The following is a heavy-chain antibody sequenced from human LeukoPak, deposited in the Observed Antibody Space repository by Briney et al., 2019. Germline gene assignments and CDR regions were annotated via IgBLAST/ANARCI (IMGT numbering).Heavy chain of an antibody. CDR3: ARGRKGARRDGYNGFDY. V-gene: IGHV4-59*02. Sequence: TPGGSLRLSCAASGFPVSSNYMSWVRQAPGKGLEWIGYIYYSGSTNYNPSLKSRVTISVDTSKNQFSLKLSSVTAADTAVYYCARGRKGARRDGYNGFDYWGQGTLVTVSS. J-gene: IGHJ4*02. D-gene: IGHD5-24*01. CDR2: IYYSGST. CDR1: GFPVSSNY.